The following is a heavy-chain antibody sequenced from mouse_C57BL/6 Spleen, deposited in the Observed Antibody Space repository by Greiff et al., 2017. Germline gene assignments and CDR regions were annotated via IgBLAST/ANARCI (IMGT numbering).Heavy chain of an antibody. CDR3: ARGAYYGSKAWFAY. V-gene: IGHV5-16*01. Sequence: EVKLVESEGGLVQPGSSMKLSCTASGFTFSDYYMAWVRQVPEKGLEWVANINYDGSSTYYLDSLKSRFIISRDNAKNTQYLQMSSLNSEDTATYYGARGAYYGSKAWFAYWGQGTLVTVSA. CDR1: GFTFSDYY. D-gene: IGHD1-1*01. J-gene: IGHJ3*01. CDR2: INYDGSST.